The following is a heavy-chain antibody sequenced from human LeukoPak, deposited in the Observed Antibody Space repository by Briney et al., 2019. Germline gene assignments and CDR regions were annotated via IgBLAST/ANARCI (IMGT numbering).Heavy chain of an antibody. CDR3: ARLTWITDY. Sequence: PSETLSLTCTVSGDSISSSSNWWGWIRQPPGKGLEWIGHIKSSGSPNYNPPLKSRVTISVDTSKNQFSLKVSSVTAADTAVYYCARLTWITDYWGQGILVTVSS. D-gene: IGHD5-12*01. V-gene: IGHV4-39*01. J-gene: IGHJ4*02. CDR1: GDSISSSSNW. CDR2: IKSSGSP.